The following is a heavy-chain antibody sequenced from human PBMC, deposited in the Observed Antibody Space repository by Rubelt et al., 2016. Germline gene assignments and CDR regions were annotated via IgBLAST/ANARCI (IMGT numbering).Heavy chain of an antibody. J-gene: IGHJ6*02. D-gene: IGHD3-3*01. V-gene: IGHV1-8*01. CDR1: GYTFTSYD. Sequence: QVQLVQSGAEVKKPGASVKVSCKASGYTFTSYDINWVRQATGQGLEWMGWMNPNSGNTGYAQKFQGRVTMTRNTSISTAYMELSSLRSEDTAVYYCARLSITIFGVVVYYYGMDVGGQGTTVTVSS. CDR2: MNPNSGNT. CDR3: ARLSITIFGVVVYYYGMDV.